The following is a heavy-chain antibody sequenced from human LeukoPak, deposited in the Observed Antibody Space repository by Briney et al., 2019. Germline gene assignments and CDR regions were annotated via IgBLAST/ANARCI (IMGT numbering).Heavy chain of an antibody. D-gene: IGHD3-16*02. J-gene: IGHJ4*02. V-gene: IGHV4-34*01. CDR2: INHSEST. CDR1: GGSFSGYY. Sequence: PSETLSLTCAVYGGSFSGYYWSWIRQPPGEGLEWIGEINHSESTNYNPSLKSRVTISVDTSKNQFSLKLSSVTAADTAVYYCARGSYDYVWGSYRRASHTNFDYWGQGTLVTVSS. CDR3: ARGSYDYVWGSYRRASHTNFDY.